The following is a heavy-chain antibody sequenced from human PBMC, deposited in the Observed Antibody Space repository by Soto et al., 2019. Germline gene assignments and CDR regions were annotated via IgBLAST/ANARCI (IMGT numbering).Heavy chain of an antibody. V-gene: IGHV1-18*04. CDR1: GYTFTSYG. D-gene: IGHD3-3*01. CDR2: ISAYNGNT. J-gene: IGHJ3*02. Sequence: VASVQGSCEASGYTFTSYGNSWERQAPGERLEGVGWISAYNGNTNYAQTLQGRVTMTTDASTSTAYMELRSLRSDDTAVYYCARGVTIFGVVIIEADEAFDIWGQGTMVTVSS. CDR3: ARGVTIFGVVIIEADEAFDI.